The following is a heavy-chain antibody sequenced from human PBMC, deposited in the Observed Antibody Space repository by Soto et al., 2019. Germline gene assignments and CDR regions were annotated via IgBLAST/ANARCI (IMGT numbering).Heavy chain of an antibody. CDR1: GFTFSSYS. D-gene: IGHD6-13*01. CDR3: ASFHPPAAAGTYYYYYGMDV. Sequence: GGSLRLSCAASGFTFSSYSMNWVRQAPGKGLEWVSSISSSSSYIYYADSVKGRFTISRDNAKNSLYLQMNSLRAEDTAVYYCASFHPPAAAGTYYYYYGMDVWGQGTTVTVSS. CDR2: ISSSSSYI. J-gene: IGHJ6*02. V-gene: IGHV3-21*01.